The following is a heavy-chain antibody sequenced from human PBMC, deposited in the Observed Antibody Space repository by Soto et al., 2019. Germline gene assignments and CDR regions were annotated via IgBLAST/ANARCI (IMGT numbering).Heavy chain of an antibody. CDR1: GYTFTSYG. CDR2: ISAYNGNT. D-gene: IGHD3-3*01. Sequence: ASVKVSCKASGYTFTSYGISWVRQAPGQGLEWMGWISAYNGNTNYAQKLQGRVTMTTDTSTSTAYMELRSLRSDDTAVYYCATTPLLTIFGVVIPFDYWGQGTLVTVSS. V-gene: IGHV1-18*01. J-gene: IGHJ4*02. CDR3: ATTPLLTIFGVVIPFDY.